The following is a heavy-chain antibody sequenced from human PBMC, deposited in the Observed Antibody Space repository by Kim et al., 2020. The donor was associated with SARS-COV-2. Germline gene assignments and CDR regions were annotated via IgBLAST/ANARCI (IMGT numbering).Heavy chain of an antibody. CDR2: INAGNGNT. V-gene: IGHV1-3*01. CDR1: GYTFTSYA. Sequence: ASVKVSCKASGYTFTSYAMHWVRQAPGQRLEWMGWINAGNGNTKYSQKFQGRVTITRDTSASTAYMELSSLRSEDTAVYYCARVWIRAVAGLFGYWGQGTLVTVSS. J-gene: IGHJ4*02. D-gene: IGHD6-19*01. CDR3: ARVWIRAVAGLFGY.